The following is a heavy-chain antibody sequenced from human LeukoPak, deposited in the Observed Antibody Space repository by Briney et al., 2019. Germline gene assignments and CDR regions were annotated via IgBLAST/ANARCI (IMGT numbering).Heavy chain of an antibody. Sequence: SETLSLTCAVSGGSISSSNWWSWVRQPPGKGLEWIGEIYHSGSTNYNPSLKSRVTISVDKSKNQFSLKLSSVTDADTAVYYCARVGGSYSYGMDVWGQGTTVTVSS. CDR1: GGSISSSNW. J-gene: IGHJ6*02. V-gene: IGHV4-4*02. D-gene: IGHD1-26*01. CDR3: ARVGGSYSYGMDV. CDR2: IYHSGST.